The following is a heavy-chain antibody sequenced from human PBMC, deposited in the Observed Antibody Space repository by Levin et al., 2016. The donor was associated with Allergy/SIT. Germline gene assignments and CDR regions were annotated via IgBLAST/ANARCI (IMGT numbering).Heavy chain of an antibody. J-gene: IGHJ6*02. CDR2: IRSKAYGGTT. CDR3: TPTVTGYYYYGMDV. V-gene: IGHV3-49*03. D-gene: IGHD4-11*01. Sequence: GGSLRLSCTASGFTFGDYAMSWFRQAPGKGLEWVGFIRSKAYGGTTEYAASVEGRFTISRDDSKSIAYLQMNSLKTEDTAVYYCTPTVTGYYYYGMDVWGQGTTVTVSS. CDR1: GFTFGDYA.